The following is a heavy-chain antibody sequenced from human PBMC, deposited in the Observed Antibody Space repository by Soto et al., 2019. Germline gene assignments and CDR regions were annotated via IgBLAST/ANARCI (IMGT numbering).Heavy chain of an antibody. V-gene: IGHV4-59*01. CDR2: IYYSGST. CDR3: AIITDYDILTGYSNNWFDP. Sequence: PSETLSLTCTVSGGSISSYYWSWIRQPPGKGLEWIGYIYYSGSTNYNPSLKSRVTISVDTSKNQFSLKLSSVTAADTAVYYCAIITDYDILTGYSNNWFDPWGQGTLVTVSS. J-gene: IGHJ5*02. D-gene: IGHD3-9*01. CDR1: GGSISSYY.